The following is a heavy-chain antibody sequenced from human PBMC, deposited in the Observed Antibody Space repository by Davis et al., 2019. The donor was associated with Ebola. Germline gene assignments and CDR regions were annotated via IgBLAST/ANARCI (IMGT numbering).Heavy chain of an antibody. V-gene: IGHV3-53*04. CDR1: GFTFNYAW. J-gene: IGHJ6*02. CDR3: ARSNPFVGMDI. CDR2: LYRGGRT. Sequence: PGGSLRLSCAASGFTFNYAWMAWVRQAPGKGLEWVSVLYRGGRTSYADSVRGRFTISRHHSNNPLYLQMNSLRPDDTAMYYCARSNPFVGMDIWGQGTTVIVSS.